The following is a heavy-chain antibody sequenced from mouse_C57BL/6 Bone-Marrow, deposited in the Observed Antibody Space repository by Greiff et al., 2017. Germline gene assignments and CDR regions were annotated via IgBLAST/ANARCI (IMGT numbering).Heavy chain of an antibody. CDR2: IYPRSGNT. CDR1: GYTFTSYG. V-gene: IGHV1-81*01. Sequence: QVHVKQSGAELARPGASVKLSCKASGYTFTSYGISWVKQRTGQGLEWIGEIYPRSGNTYYNEKFKGKATLTADKSSSTAYMELRSLTSEDSAVYFCARGKYGPMDYWGQGTSVTVSS. D-gene: IGHD2-10*02. J-gene: IGHJ4*01. CDR3: ARGKYGPMDY.